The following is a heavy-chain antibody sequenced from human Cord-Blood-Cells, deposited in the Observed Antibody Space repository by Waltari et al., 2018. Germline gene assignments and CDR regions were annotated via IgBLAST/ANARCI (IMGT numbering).Heavy chain of an antibody. J-gene: IGHJ5*02. CDR1: GGSISSRSYY. D-gene: IGHD3-22*01. CDR2: IYYSGST. V-gene: IGHV4-39*01. CDR3: ARQTAYYYDSSGYYFDWFDP. Sequence: QLQLQESGPGLVKPSETLSLTCTVSGGSISSRSYYWGWIRQPPGTGLEWIGSIYYSGSTYYNPSLKSRVTISVDTSKNQFSLKLSSVTAADTAVYYCARQTAYYYDSSGYYFDWFDPWGQGTLVTVSS.